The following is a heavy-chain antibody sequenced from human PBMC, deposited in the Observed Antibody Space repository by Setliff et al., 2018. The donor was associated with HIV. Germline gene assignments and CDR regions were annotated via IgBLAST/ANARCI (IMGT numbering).Heavy chain of an antibody. CDR3: ATNRVGNYPLDY. CDR2: ITYSGSA. CDR1: GESISGSSYS. Sequence: PPETLSLTCTVSGESISGSSYSWGWIRQPPGKGPEWIGSITYSGSARYNPSLKSRVAISVDMSKNQFSLRVTSLTAADTAVYCCATNRVGNYPLDYWGRGTLVTVSS. D-gene: IGHD1-7*01. J-gene: IGHJ4*02. V-gene: IGHV4-39*01.